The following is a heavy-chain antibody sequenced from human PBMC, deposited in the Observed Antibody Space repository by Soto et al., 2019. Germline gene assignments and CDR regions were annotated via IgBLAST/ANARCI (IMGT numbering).Heavy chain of an antibody. Sequence: GGSLRLSCAASGFTYSTYTMHWVRQAPGKGLEWVAVISYDGNNKFYADSVKGRFTISRDSTKQTLYLQMNSLRPDDTAMYYCARTLYGDNVDYWGQGTLVTVSS. CDR3: ARTLYGDNVDY. V-gene: IGHV3-30-3*01. CDR2: ISYDGNNK. D-gene: IGHD4-17*01. J-gene: IGHJ4*02. CDR1: GFTYSTYT.